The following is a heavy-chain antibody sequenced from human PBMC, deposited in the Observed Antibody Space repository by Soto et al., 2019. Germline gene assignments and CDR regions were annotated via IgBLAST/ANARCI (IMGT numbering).Heavy chain of an antibody. V-gene: IGHV3-11*01. CDR1: GFTFSDSY. Sequence: GGSLRLSCAASGFTFSDSYMSWIRQAPGKGLEWISYITFSGNTVYYADSLKGRFTISRDNAKNSLYLQMNRLRAEDTAVYYCARVSWREKYGMDVWGQGTTVTVSS. CDR3: ARVSWREKYGMDV. J-gene: IGHJ6*02. CDR2: ITFSGNTV.